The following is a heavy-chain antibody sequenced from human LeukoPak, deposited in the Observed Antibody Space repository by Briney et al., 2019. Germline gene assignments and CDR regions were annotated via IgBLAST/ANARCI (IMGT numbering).Heavy chain of an antibody. CDR3: ARGLRT. V-gene: IGHV4-34*01. CDR2: INHSGST. Sequence: SETLSLTCAVYGGSFSGYYWSWIRQPPGKGLEWIGEINHSGSTNYNPSLKSRVTISVDTSKNQFSLKLSSVTAADTAVYYCARGLRTWGQGTLVTVSS. J-gene: IGHJ5*02. CDR1: GGSFSGYY.